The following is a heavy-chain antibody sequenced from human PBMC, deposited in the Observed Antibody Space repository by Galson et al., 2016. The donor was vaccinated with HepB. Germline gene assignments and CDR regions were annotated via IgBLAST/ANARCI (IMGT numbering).Heavy chain of an antibody. CDR3: VRNAGGYNFGD. CDR2: IAGGNGNT. CDR1: GYTFTNYA. Sequence: SVKVSCKAGGYTFTNYAIHWVRQAPGQSLEWMGWIAGGNGNTRYSQQFQGRVTFTRDTSASIVYMEMSSRISGDTAVFYCVRNAGGYNFGDWGQGTLVIVSS. J-gene: IGHJ4*02. D-gene: IGHD5-24*01. V-gene: IGHV1-3*01.